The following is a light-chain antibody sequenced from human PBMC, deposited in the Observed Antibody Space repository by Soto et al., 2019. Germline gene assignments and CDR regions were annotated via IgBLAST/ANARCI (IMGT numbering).Light chain of an antibody. J-gene: IGKJ1*01. Sequence: EIVLTQSPATLSLSPGERATLSCRASQSVSNFLAWYQQKPGQAPRLLIYDASNRAAGIPARFSGSGSGTDFTLTISSLEPEDFAVYYCQQRSNWPPWTFGQGTKVEIK. CDR2: DAS. CDR3: QQRSNWPPWT. CDR1: QSVSNF. V-gene: IGKV3-11*01.